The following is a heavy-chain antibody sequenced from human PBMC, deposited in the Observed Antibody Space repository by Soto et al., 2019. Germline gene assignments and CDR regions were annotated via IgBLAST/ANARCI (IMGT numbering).Heavy chain of an antibody. CDR3: AKGGNYDFWGFDY. V-gene: IGHV3-30*18. Sequence: GGSLSLSCAASGFAFSSYAMHWVRQAPGKGLELVAVISDDGSNKYYADSVKGRFTISRDNSKNTLYLQMNSLRAEDTAVYYCAKGGNYDFWGFDYWGQGTLVIVSS. CDR2: ISDDGSNK. J-gene: IGHJ4*02. CDR1: GFAFSSYA. D-gene: IGHD3-3*01.